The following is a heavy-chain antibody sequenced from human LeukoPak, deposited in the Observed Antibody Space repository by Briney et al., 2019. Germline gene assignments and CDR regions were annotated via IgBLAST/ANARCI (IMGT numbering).Heavy chain of an antibody. D-gene: IGHD3-22*01. CDR2: IYTSGGT. CDR3: ARDQWGYYDSSGYYYFDY. J-gene: IGHJ4*02. CDR1: GGSISSYY. Sequence: PSETLSLTCTVSGGSISSYYWSWIRQPAGKGLEWIGRIYTSGGTNYNPSLKSRVTMSVDTSKNQFSLKRSSVTAADTAVYYCARDQWGYYDSSGYYYFDYWGQGTLVTVSS. V-gene: IGHV4-4*07.